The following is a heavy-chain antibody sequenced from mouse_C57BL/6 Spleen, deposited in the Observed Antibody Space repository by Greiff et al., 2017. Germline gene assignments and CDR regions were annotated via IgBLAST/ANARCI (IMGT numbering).Heavy chain of an antibody. CDR1: GYSFTSYY. J-gene: IGHJ2*01. CDR2: IYPGSGNT. CDR3: ASGGAAQALDY. Sequence: QVQLQQSGPELVKPGASVKISCKASGYSFTSYYIHWVKQRPGQGLEWIGWIYPGSGNTKYNEKFKGKATLTADTSSSTAYMQLSSLTSEDSAVYYCASGGAAQALDYWGQGTTLTVSS. D-gene: IGHD3-2*02. V-gene: IGHV1-66*01.